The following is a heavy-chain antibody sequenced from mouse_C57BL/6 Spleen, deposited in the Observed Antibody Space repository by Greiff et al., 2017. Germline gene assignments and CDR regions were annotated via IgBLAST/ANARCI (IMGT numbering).Heavy chain of an antibody. V-gene: IGHV1-22*01. CDR2: INPNNGGT. D-gene: IGHD4-1*01. J-gene: IGHJ2*01. CDR1: GYTFTDYN. Sequence: EVPLQQSGPELVKPGASVKMSCKASGYTFTDYNMHWVKQSHGKSLEWIGYINPNNGGTSYNQKFKGKATLTVNKSSSTAYMELRSLTSEDSAVYYCAPRGKNWDDHYFDYWGQGTTLTVSS. CDR3: APRGKNWDDHYFDY.